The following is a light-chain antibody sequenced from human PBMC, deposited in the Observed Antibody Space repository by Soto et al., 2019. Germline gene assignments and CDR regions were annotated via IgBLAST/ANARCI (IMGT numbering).Light chain of an antibody. J-gene: IGKJ2*01. CDR3: HQLNSYPP. CDR2: AAS. Sequence: IQLTQSPSSLSASVGDRVTITCRASQGISSYLAWYQQKPGKAPKLLIYAASTLQSGVPSRFSGSESGTDFTLTFTSLQPEDFELNSCHQLNSYPPFGQGTKLEIK. CDR1: QGISSY. V-gene: IGKV1-9*01.